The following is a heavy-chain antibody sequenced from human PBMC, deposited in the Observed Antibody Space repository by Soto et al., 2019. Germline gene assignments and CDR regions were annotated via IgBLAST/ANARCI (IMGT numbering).Heavy chain of an antibody. Sequence: SVKVSCKASGGTFSSYAISWVRQAPGQGLEWMGGIIPIFGTANYAQKFQGRVTITADESTSTAYMELSSLRSEDTAVYYCARSPRRYSYGLDYFDYWGQGTLVTVSS. D-gene: IGHD5-18*01. CDR1: GGTFSSYA. CDR2: IIPIFGTA. J-gene: IGHJ4*02. V-gene: IGHV1-69*13. CDR3: ARSPRRYSYGLDYFDY.